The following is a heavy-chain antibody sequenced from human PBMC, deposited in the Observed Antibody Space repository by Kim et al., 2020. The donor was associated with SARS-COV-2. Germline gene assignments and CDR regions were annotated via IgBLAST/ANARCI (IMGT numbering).Heavy chain of an antibody. CDR3: ARGRYGEITIFGVVPGRYYMDV. Sequence: SETLSLTCAVYGGSFSGYYWSWIRQPPGKGLEWIGEINHSGSTNYNPSLKSRVTISVDTSKNQFSLKLSSVTAADTAVYYCARGRYGEITIFGVVPGRYYMDVWGKGTTVTVSS. V-gene: IGHV4-34*01. CDR1: GGSFSGYY. CDR2: INHSGST. J-gene: IGHJ6*03. D-gene: IGHD3-3*01.